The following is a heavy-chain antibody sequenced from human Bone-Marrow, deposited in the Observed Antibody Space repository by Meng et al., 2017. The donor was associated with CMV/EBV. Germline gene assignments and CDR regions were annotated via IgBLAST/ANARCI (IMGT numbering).Heavy chain of an antibody. V-gene: IGHV3-21*01. CDR1: GFTFSSYS. D-gene: IGHD3-3*01. J-gene: IGHJ6*02. CDR2: ISSSSSYI. Sequence: GESLKISCAASGFTFSSYSMNWVRQASGKGLEWVSSISSSSSYIYYADSVKGRFTISRDNAKNSLYLQMNSLRAEDTAVYYCARGYDFWSGYYTYYYYGMDVWGQGTTVTVSS. CDR3: ARGYDFWSGYYTYYYYGMDV.